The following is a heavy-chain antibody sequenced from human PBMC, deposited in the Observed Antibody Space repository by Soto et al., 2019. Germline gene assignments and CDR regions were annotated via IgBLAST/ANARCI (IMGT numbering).Heavy chain of an antibody. CDR3: AKDLYSNYGDAFDI. CDR1: GFTFDDYA. Sequence: SLRLSCAASGFTFDDYAMHWVRQAPGKGLEWVSGISWNSDNIVYADSVKGRFTISRDNAKNSLYLQVNSLRAEDTALYYCAKDLYSNYGDAFDIWGQGTMVTVSS. V-gene: IGHV3-9*01. CDR2: ISWNSDNI. J-gene: IGHJ3*02. D-gene: IGHD4-4*01.